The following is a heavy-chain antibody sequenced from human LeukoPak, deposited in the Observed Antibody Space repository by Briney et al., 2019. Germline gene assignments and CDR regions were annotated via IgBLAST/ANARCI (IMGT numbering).Heavy chain of an antibody. D-gene: IGHD6-6*01. V-gene: IGHV1-2*06. Sequence: ASVKVSCKXSGYTFTGYYMHWVRQAPGQGLEWMGRINPNSGGTNYAQKFQGRVTMTRDTSISTAYMELSRLRSDDTAVYYCARSSSALPRSDYWGQGTLVTVSS. CDR1: GYTFTGYY. J-gene: IGHJ4*02. CDR3: ARSSSALPRSDY. CDR2: INPNSGGT.